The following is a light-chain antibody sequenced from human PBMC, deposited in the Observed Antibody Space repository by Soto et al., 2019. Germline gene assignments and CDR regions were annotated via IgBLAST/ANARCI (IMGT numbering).Light chain of an antibody. J-gene: IGLJ3*02. CDR2: DVS. V-gene: IGLV2-14*03. CDR1: SSDVGGYNY. Sequence: QSALTQPASVSGSPGQSITISCTGTSSDVGGYNYVSWYQQHPGKVPKLMIYDVSNRPSGVSNRFSGSKSGNTASLTISGLQAEDEADYYCSSYTSSDTVVFGGGTKLTVL. CDR3: SSYTSSDTVV.